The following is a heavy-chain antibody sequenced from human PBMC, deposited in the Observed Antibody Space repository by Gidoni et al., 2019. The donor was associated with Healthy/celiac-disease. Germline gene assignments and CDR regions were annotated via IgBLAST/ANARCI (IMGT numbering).Heavy chain of an antibody. Sequence: QVQLQESGPGLVKPSETLSLPCTVSGYSISSGYYWGWIRPPPGKGLEWIGSIYHSGSTYSNPSLKSRVTISVDTSKNQFSLKLSSVTAADTAVYYCARDNGSGYSSDFDYWGQGTLVTVSS. D-gene: IGHD3-22*01. J-gene: IGHJ4*02. CDR2: IYHSGST. V-gene: IGHV4-38-2*02. CDR3: ARDNGSGYSSDFDY. CDR1: GYSISSGYY.